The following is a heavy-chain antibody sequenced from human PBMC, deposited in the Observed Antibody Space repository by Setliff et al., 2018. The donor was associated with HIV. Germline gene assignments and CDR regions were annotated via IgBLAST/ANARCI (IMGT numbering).Heavy chain of an antibody. CDR3: ARGMGEDSSSSVFDY. V-gene: IGHV1-18*01. D-gene: IGHD6-6*01. J-gene: IGHJ4*02. CDR1: GYTFTSDG. Sequence: ASVKVSCKASGYTFTSDGISWVRQAPGQGLEWKGWISAYNGNTNYAQKLQGRVTMTTDTSTSTAYMELRSLRSDDTAVYYCARGMGEDSSSSVFDYWGQGTLVTVSS. CDR2: ISAYNGNT.